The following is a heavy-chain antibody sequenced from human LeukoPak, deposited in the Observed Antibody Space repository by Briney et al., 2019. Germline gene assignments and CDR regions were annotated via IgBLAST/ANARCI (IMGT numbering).Heavy chain of an antibody. Sequence: GGSLRLSCAASGFTFSTYSMIWVRQAPGKGLEWVSSISRSSSYIYYADSVKGRFTISRDNAKNSLYLQMNSLRAEDTAVYYCARETMTTVTLGDAFDIWGQGTMVTVSS. J-gene: IGHJ3*02. D-gene: IGHD4-11*01. CDR1: GFTFSTYS. CDR3: ARETMTTVTLGDAFDI. CDR2: ISRSSSYI. V-gene: IGHV3-21*01.